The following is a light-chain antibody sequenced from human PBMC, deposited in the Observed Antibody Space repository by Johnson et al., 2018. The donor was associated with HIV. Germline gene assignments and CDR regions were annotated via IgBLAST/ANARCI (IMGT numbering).Light chain of an antibody. Sequence: QSVLTQPPSVSAAPGQKVTISCSGSSSNIGNNYVSWYQQLPGTAPKLLMYDNNKRPSGVPDRFSGPKSGTSATLGITGLQTEDEAEYYCGTWDSSLSADVFGTGTKVTVL. CDR1: SSNIGNNY. V-gene: IGLV1-51*01. J-gene: IGLJ1*01. CDR3: GTWDSSLSADV. CDR2: DNN.